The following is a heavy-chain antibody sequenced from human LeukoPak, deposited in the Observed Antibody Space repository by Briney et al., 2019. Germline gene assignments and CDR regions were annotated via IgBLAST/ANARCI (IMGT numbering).Heavy chain of an antibody. Sequence: TGGSLRLSCAASGFSLSEYAMSWVRQAPGKGREWVSVISYGDGRAKFYADSVKGRFTISRDNSKNTLYLQMNSLSAEDTAVYYCARKAVTGSGPAHFDYWGQGTLVTVSS. D-gene: IGHD6-19*01. CDR1: GFSLSEYA. J-gene: IGHJ4*02. CDR3: ARKAVTGSGPAHFDY. CDR2: ISYGDGRAK. V-gene: IGHV3-30*03.